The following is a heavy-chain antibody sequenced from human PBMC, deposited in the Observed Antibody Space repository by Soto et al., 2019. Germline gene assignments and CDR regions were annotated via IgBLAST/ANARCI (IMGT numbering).Heavy chain of an antibody. D-gene: IGHD2-8*02. CDR3: ARDIVVYAPYYGMDV. CDR1: GFTFSSYA. J-gene: IGHJ6*02. CDR2: ISYDGSNK. V-gene: IGHV3-30-3*01. Sequence: GGSLRLSCAASGFTFSSYAMHWVRQAPGKGLEWVAVISYDGSNKYYADSVKGRFTISRDNSKNTLYLQMNSLRAEDTAVYYCARDIVVYAPYYGMDVWGQGTTVTVSS.